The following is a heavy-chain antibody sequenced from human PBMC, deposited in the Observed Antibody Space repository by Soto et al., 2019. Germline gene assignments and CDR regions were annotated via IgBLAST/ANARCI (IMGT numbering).Heavy chain of an antibody. V-gene: IGHV6-1*01. CDR2: TYYRSKWYN. CDR1: GDSVSSNSAA. D-gene: IGHD4-17*01. J-gene: IGHJ5*02. CDR3: ARDNEFDYGDYADGWFDP. Sequence: SQTLSLTCAISGDSVSSNSAAWNCIRQSPSRGLEWLGRTYYRSKWYNDYAVSVESRITINPDTSKNQFSLQLNSVTPEDTAVYYCARDNEFDYGDYADGWFDPWGQGTLVTVSS.